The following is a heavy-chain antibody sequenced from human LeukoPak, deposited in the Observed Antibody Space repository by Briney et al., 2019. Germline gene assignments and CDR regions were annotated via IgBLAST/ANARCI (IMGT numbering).Heavy chain of an antibody. D-gene: IGHD2-15*01. V-gene: IGHV4-34*01. CDR2: INHSGST. Sequence: SETLSPTCAVYGGSFSGYYWSWIRQPPGKGLEWIGEINHSGSTNYNPSLKSRVTISVDTSKNQFSLQLNSVTPEDTAVYYCARDSMGVVVAATPRFDPWGQGTLVTVSS. CDR3: ARDSMGVVVAATPRFDP. J-gene: IGHJ5*02. CDR1: GGSFSGYY.